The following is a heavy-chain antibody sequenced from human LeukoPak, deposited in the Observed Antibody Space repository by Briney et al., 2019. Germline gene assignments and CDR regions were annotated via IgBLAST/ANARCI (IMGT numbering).Heavy chain of an antibody. D-gene: IGHD2-2*02. V-gene: IGHV1-18*01. Sequence: GASVKVSCKASGYTFTSYGISWVRQAPGQGLEWMGWISAYNGNTNYAQKFQGRVTMTRDTSISTAYMELSRLRSDDTAVYYCARDMGIDIVVVPAAIAPDYWGQGTLVTVSS. CDR3: ARDMGIDIVVVPAAIAPDY. CDR2: ISAYNGNT. CDR1: GYTFTSYG. J-gene: IGHJ4*02.